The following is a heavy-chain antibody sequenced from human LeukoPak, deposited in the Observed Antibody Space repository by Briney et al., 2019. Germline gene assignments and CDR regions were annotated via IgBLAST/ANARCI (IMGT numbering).Heavy chain of an antibody. V-gene: IGHV1-2*02. CDR2: INPNSGGT. CDR1: GYTFTGYY. J-gene: IGHJ6*03. CDR3: ARDHCSSTTCYSRPDYYYYSYMDV. D-gene: IGHD2-2*02. Sequence: ASVTVSCKASGYTFTGYYMHWVRQAPGQGLEWMGWINPNSGGTKYAQKFQGRVTMTRDTSIRTAYMELSRLRSDDAAVYYCARDHCSSTTCYSRPDYYYYSYMDVWGKGTTVTVSS.